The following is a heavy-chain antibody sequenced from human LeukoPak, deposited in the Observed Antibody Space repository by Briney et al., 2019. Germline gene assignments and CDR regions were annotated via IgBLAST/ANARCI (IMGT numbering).Heavy chain of an antibody. CDR1: GFTFSSYS. V-gene: IGHV3-21*01. Sequence: GGSLRLSCAASGFTFSSYSMNWVRQAPGKGLEWVSSISSSSSYIYYADSVKGRFTISRDNAKNSLYLQMNSVRAEDTAVYYCARDRLPENGMDVWGQGTTVTVSS. J-gene: IGHJ6*02. CDR3: ARDRLPENGMDV. CDR2: ISSSSSYI.